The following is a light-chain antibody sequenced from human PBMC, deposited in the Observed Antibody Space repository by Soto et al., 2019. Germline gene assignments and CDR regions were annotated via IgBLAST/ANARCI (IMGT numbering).Light chain of an antibody. V-gene: IGKV2-28*01. CDR2: LGS. CDR1: QSLLHSNGYNY. Sequence: DIVMTQSPLSLHVTPGEPASISCRSSQSLLHSNGYNYLDWYLQKPGQSPQLLIYLGSNRDSGVPDRFTCSGSGTDFTIKISRVEAEDVGFYSCMQALQTPRTFCQGTKVEI. J-gene: IGKJ1*01. CDR3: MQALQTPRT.